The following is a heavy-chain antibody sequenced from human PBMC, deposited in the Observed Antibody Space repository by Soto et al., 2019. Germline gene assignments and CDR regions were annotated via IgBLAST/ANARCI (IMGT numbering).Heavy chain of an antibody. CDR2: IIPIFGSA. Sequence: QVQLVQSGAEVKKPGSSVKVSCKASGGTFSSDGISWVRQAPGQGLEWMGGIIPIFGSANYAQKFQGRVTITADESTSTVYMELSSLRSEDTAIYYCAGTVGPRTSDIWGQGTLVTVSS. D-gene: IGHD1-26*01. CDR1: GGTFSSDG. J-gene: IGHJ4*02. CDR3: AGTVGPRTSDI. V-gene: IGHV1-69*01.